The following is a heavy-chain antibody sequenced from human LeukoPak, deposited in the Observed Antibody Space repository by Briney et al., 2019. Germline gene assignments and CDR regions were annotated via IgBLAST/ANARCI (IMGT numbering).Heavy chain of an antibody. CDR3: ARTRGGSYYWTDY. V-gene: IGHV4-59*01. CDR2: IYYSGST. Sequence: SETLSLTCTVSGGFISSYYWTWIRQPPGKGLEWIGYIYYSGSTNYNPSLKSRVTISVDTSKNQFSLKLSSVTAADTAVYYCARTRGGSYYWTDYWGQGTLVTVSS. J-gene: IGHJ4*02. CDR1: GGFISSYY. D-gene: IGHD1-26*01.